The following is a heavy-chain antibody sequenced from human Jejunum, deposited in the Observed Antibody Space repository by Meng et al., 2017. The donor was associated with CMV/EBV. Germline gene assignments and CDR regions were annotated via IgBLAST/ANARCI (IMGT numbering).Heavy chain of an antibody. CDR1: YS. V-gene: IGHV3-21*01. D-gene: IGHD3-3*01. J-gene: IGHJ6*02. Sequence: YSMNWVRRAPGKGLEWVSSISSSSSFIYYADSVKGRFTISRDNAKNSLYLQMNSLRAEDTAVYYCARVGPYYDFWSGFLVGAMDVWGQGTTVTVSS. CDR2: ISSSSSFI. CDR3: ARVGPYYDFWSGFLVGAMDV.